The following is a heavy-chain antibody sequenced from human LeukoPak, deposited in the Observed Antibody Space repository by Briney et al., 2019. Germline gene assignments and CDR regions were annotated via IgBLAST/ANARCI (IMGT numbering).Heavy chain of an antibody. Sequence: ASVKVSCKACGGTFSSYAIRWVRQAPGQGLEWMGRIIPILGIANYAQKFQGRVTITADKSTSTAYMELSSLRSEDTAVYYCARDLFSSSLTIWFEPWGQGTLVTVSS. V-gene: IGHV1-69*04. CDR2: IIPILGIA. J-gene: IGHJ5*02. CDR3: ARDLFSSSLTIWFEP. CDR1: GGTFSSYA. D-gene: IGHD6-13*01.